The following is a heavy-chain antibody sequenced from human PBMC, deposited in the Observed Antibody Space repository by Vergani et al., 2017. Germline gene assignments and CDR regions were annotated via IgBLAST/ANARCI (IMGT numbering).Heavy chain of an antibody. J-gene: IGHJ5*02. V-gene: IGHV3-33*01. D-gene: IGHD1-14*01. CDR3: ARDLRLLYNRFDP. CDR1: GSTFNQYG. CDR2: TWYDGNNK. Sequence: QVQLVEPGGGVVQLGRSLRLPCAAPGSTFNQYGMPWVRQAPGKGLEWVAVTWYDGNNKQYADSVKGRFTISRDNSKSTMYLQMNSLRDEDTGVYYCARDLRLLYNRFDPWGQGTLVTVSS.